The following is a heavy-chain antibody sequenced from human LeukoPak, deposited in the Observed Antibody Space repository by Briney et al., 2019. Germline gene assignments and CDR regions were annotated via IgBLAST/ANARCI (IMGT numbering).Heavy chain of an antibody. CDR1: GFTFSSYA. CDR2: ISGSGGST. Sequence: GGSLRLSCAASGFTFSSYAMSWVRQAPGMRLAWVSAISGSGGSTYYADSVKGRFTISRDTSKNTLYLQMNSLRAEGTAVYYCARGRYYDNSVYYYFDYWGQGTLVTVSS. J-gene: IGHJ4*02. CDR3: ARGRYYDNSVYYYFDY. D-gene: IGHD3-22*01. V-gene: IGHV3-23*01.